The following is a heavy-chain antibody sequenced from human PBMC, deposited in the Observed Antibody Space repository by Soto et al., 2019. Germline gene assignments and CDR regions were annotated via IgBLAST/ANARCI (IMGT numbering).Heavy chain of an antibody. Sequence: QVQLVESGGGEVQPGRSLRLSCVGSGFTFSSFGMQWVRLAPGKGLQWVAAMSYDGRNKYYADSVKGRFTISRDDSKNTLYLQMNSLRPDDTVVYYCAKGMCWSTSCYQSPEFDYWGQGTLVTVSS. J-gene: IGHJ4*02. CDR1: GFTFSSFG. CDR2: MSYDGRNK. V-gene: IGHV3-30*18. D-gene: IGHD2-2*01. CDR3: AKGMCWSTSCYQSPEFDY.